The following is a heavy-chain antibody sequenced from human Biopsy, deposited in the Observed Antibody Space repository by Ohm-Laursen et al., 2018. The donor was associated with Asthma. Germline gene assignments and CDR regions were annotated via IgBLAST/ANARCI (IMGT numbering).Heavy chain of an antibody. CDR1: GLTFSSYG. D-gene: IGHD3-3*01. Sequence: RSLRLSCAASGLTFSSYGMHWVRQAPGKGLEWVAVISYDGSNKYYADSVKGRFTISRDNSKNTLYLQMNSLRAEDTAVYYCASQSSGPDFWSGYYYFDYWGQGTLVTVSS. V-gene: IGHV3-30*03. CDR2: ISYDGSNK. J-gene: IGHJ4*02. CDR3: ASQSSGPDFWSGYYYFDY.